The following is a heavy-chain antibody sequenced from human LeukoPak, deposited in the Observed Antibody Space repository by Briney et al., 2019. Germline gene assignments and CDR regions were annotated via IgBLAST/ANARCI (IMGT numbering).Heavy chain of an antibody. CDR1: GFTFRNCA. J-gene: IGHJ4*02. CDR2: ISGTGYNT. D-gene: IGHD3-10*01. Sequence: GGSLRLSCAASGFTFRNCAMSWVRQAPGKGLEWVSGISGTGYNTYYADSVKGRCTISRDNSKNTLYLQMSSRGADDTAVYYCAKHVSGSLFYFDYWGQRTLVTVSS. CDR3: AKHVSGSLFYFDY. V-gene: IGHV3-23*01.